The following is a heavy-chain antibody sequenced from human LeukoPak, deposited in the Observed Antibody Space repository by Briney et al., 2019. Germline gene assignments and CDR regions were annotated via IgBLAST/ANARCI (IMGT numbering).Heavy chain of an antibody. CDR2: INSDESVT. Sequence: GGSLRLSCAASGFTCSSSWMQWVRQAPGQGLVSVSRINSDESVTTYTNSVKGRFTISRDNAKNTLYLQMNSLRAEDTAMYYCVRSRFTTSSFDYWGQGTLVTVSS. CDR1: GFTCSSSW. CDR3: VRSRFTTSSFDY. D-gene: IGHD2-2*01. J-gene: IGHJ4*02. V-gene: IGHV3-74*03.